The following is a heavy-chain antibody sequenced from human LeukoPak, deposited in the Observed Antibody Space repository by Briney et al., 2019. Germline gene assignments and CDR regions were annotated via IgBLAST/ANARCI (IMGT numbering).Heavy chain of an antibody. CDR1: GFPFSASA. D-gene: IGHD2/OR15-2a*01. Sequence: PGGSLRLSCAAFGFPFSASAMCWVRQAPGKGLEWVSTISNSGGNTYYANSVRGRFTISRDNSKNTLFLQLNSLRAEDTAVYYCAKASNTLDYWGQGTLVTVSS. V-gene: IGHV3-23*01. CDR2: ISNSGGNT. J-gene: IGHJ4*02. CDR3: AKASNTLDY.